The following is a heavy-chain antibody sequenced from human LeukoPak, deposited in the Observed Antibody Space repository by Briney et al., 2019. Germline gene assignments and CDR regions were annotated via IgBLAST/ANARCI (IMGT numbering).Heavy chain of an antibody. CDR3: ARTSSGYYRHWFDP. Sequence: SETLSLTCTVSGGSFSGYYWSWIRQPPGKGLEWIGEINHSGSTNYNPSLKSRVTISVDTSKNQFSLKLSSVTAADTAVYYCARTSSGYYRHWFDPWGQGTLVTVSS. CDR1: GGSFSGYY. J-gene: IGHJ5*02. V-gene: IGHV4-34*01. CDR2: INHSGST. D-gene: IGHD3-22*01.